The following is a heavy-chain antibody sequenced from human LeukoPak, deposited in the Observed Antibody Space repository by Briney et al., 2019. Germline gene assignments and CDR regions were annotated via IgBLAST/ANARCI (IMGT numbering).Heavy chain of an antibody. V-gene: IGHV6-1*01. CDR1: GDSVSSNSAV. CDR3: ARGREAIFDH. Sequence: SQTLSLSCAISGDSVSSNSAVWNWIRQSPSRGLEWLGRTYYRSKWYNDYVISVKSRITINPDTSKNQFSLQLNSVTPEDTAVYYCARGREAIFDHWGQGTLVTVSS. CDR2: TYYRSKWYN. J-gene: IGHJ4*02.